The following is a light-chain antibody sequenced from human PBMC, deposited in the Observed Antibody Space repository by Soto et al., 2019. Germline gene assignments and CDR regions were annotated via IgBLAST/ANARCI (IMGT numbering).Light chain of an antibody. CDR1: RSVSSSF. V-gene: IGKV3-20*01. CDR2: GAS. CDR3: KQYCSSPPLT. Sequence: EIVLTQSPGTLSLSPGGRATLSCRASRSVSSSFLAWYQQKPGQAPRLLIYGASSRATGIPDSFSGRGSVKDFTLTISRLEPEDFAVYYCKQYCSSPPLTFGGGTKGEIK. J-gene: IGKJ4*01.